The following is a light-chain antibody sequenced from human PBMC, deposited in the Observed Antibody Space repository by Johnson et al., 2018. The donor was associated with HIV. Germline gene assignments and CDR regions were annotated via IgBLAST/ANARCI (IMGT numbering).Light chain of an antibody. V-gene: IGLV1-51*01. CDR1: SSNIGNNY. Sequence: QAVLTQPPSVSVAPGQTVTISCSGSSSNIGNNYVSWYQQLPGTAPKLLIYDNNKRPLGIPDRFSGSKSGTSATLGITGLQTGDEADYYCGTWDTSLSAGVFGPGTKVSVL. CDR2: DNN. J-gene: IGLJ1*01. CDR3: GTWDTSLSAGV.